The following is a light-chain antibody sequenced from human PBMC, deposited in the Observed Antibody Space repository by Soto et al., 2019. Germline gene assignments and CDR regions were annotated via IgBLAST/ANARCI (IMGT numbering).Light chain of an antibody. J-gene: IGLJ3*02. CDR2: DVS. V-gene: IGLV2-11*01. CDR3: CSYAGSYTWV. Sequence: QSALTQPRSLSGSPGQSVTISCTGTSSDVGDYNYVSWYQQHPGKAPKFMIYDVSKRPSGVPDRFSGSKSGNTASLTISGLQAEDEADYYCCSYAGSYTWVFGGGTKLTVL. CDR1: SSDVGDYNY.